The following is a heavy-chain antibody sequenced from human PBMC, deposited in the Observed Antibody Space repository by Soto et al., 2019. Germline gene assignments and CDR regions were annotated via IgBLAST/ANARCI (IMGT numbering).Heavy chain of an antibody. Sequence: XETRSLTCTVAGCSISGYYWSWVRQPAGRGLEWVGRIYSDGTTNYSPSLKSRVTMSLDTSKDQFSLHLNSVTAADTAVYYCSRVGCSNSKCYTRGMDVWGQGTTVTVSS. J-gene: IGHJ6*02. CDR2: IYSDGTT. CDR1: GCSISGYY. CDR3: SRVGCSNSKCYTRGMDV. D-gene: IGHD2-2*01. V-gene: IGHV4-4*07.